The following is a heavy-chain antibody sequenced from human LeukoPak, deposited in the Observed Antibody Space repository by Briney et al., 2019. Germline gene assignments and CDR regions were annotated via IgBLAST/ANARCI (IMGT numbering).Heavy chain of an antibody. Sequence: PGGSLRLSCAASGFTVSSTYMSWVRQAPGQGLEWVSLIYSSSSTFYADSVQGRFTISRDNSKNTLYLQMNSLRAEDTAMYYCARDSSSFPNYFDFWGQGTLVTVSS. CDR2: IYSSSST. CDR3: ARDSSSFPNYFDF. V-gene: IGHV3-53*01. CDR1: GFTVSSTY. J-gene: IGHJ4*02. D-gene: IGHD3-3*02.